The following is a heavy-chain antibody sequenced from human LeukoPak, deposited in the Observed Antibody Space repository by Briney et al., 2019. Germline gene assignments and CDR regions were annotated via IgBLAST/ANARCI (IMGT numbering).Heavy chain of an antibody. V-gene: IGHV3-9*01. CDR2: ISWNSGSI. Sequence: GGSLRLSCAASGFTFDDYAMHWVRQAPGKGLEWVSGISWNSGSIGYADSVKGRFTISRDNAKNSLYLQMNSLRAEDTALYYCARNLPYVVGATGFDYWGQGTLVTVSS. J-gene: IGHJ4*02. CDR3: ARNLPYVVGATGFDY. D-gene: IGHD1-26*01. CDR1: GFTFDDYA.